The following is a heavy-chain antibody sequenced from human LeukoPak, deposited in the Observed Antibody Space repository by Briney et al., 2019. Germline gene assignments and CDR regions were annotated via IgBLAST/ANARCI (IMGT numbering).Heavy chain of an antibody. J-gene: IGHJ3*02. CDR2: ISYDGSNK. CDR3: ARDLRPDYDFWSGYFDAFDI. CDR1: GFTFSSYA. Sequence: GGSLRLSCAASGFTFSSYAMHWVRQAPGKGLEWVAVISYDGSNKYYADSVKGRFTISRDNSKNTLYLQMNSLRAEDTAVYYCARDLRPDYDFWSGYFDAFDIWGQGTMVTVSS. V-gene: IGHV3-30-3*01. D-gene: IGHD3-3*01.